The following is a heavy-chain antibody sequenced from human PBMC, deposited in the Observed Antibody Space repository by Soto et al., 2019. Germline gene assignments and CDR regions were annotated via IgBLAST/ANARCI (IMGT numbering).Heavy chain of an antibody. CDR2: IKSRTDGGTA. V-gene: IGHV3-15*07. CDR1: GFTVTNAW. Sequence: GGSLRLSCAASGFTVTNAWMNWVRQAPGKGLEWVGRIKSRTDGGTADSAAPVKGRFTISRDNSKNTLYLQMNSLRAEDTAVYYCAKTLYYYDTSGYQWGQGTLVTVSS. CDR3: AKTLYYYDTSGYQ. J-gene: IGHJ4*02. D-gene: IGHD3-22*01.